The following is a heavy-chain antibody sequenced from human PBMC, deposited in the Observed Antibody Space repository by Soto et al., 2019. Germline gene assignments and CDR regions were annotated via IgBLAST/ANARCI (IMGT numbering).Heavy chain of an antibody. D-gene: IGHD6-13*01. V-gene: IGHV4-4*07. Sequence: PSETLCLTGNVAVGSISSYYGSWIRQPAGKGLEWIGRIDTSGSTNYNPSLKSRVTMSLDTSKNQFSLKLTSVTAADTAVYFCERYSSNWFQTEAMDVWGPGNTVT. CDR2: IDTSGST. J-gene: IGHJ6*02. CDR1: VGSISSYY. CDR3: ERYSSNWFQTEAMDV.